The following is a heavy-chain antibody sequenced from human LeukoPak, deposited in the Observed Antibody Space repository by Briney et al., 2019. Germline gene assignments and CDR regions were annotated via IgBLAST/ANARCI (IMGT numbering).Heavy chain of an antibody. CDR1: GFTFSSYA. CDR3: ARESSRRALDY. J-gene: IGHJ4*02. CDR2: ISYDGSNK. Sequence: GRSLRLSCAASGFTFSSYAMHWVRQAPGKGLEWVAVISYDGSNKYYADSVKGRFTISRDNSKNTLYLQMNSLRAEDTAVYYCARESSRRALDYWGQGTLVTVPS. V-gene: IGHV3-30*04.